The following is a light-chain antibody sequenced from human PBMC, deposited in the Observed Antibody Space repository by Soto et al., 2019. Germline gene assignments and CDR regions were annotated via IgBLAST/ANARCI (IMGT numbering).Light chain of an antibody. CDR2: GNN. CDR1: SSNIGAGFD. Sequence: QSVLTQPPSVSGAPGQGVTISCTGSSSNIGAGFDVHWYQQVPGTAPKLLIFGNNNRPSGVPDRFSGSKSGTSASLAITGLQAEDETDYYCQSYDSRLWGVVFGGGTKLTVL. J-gene: IGLJ2*01. V-gene: IGLV1-40*01. CDR3: QSYDSRLWGVV.